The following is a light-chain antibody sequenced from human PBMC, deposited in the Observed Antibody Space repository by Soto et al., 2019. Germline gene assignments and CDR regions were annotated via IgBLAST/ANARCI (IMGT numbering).Light chain of an antibody. Sequence: QSVLTQPPSASGTPGQRVTISCSGSSSNIGGNTVSWYQQLPGTAPKLLIYSDTQRPSGVPDRFAGSKSGTSASLAISGLQSEDEADYYGAAWDDRLTGYVCGTGTKLTVL. CDR3: AAWDDRLTGYV. V-gene: IGLV1-44*01. J-gene: IGLJ1*01. CDR1: SSNIGGNT. CDR2: SDT.